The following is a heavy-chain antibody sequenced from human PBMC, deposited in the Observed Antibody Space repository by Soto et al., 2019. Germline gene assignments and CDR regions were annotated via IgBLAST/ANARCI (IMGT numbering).Heavy chain of an antibody. CDR3: ARDQGGSPAAMFGMDV. Sequence: SVKVSCKASGGTFSSYAISWVRQAPGQGLEWMGGIIPIFGTANYAQKFQGRVTITADESTSTAYMELSSLRSEDAAVYYCARDQGGSPAAMFGMDVWGQGTTVTVSS. V-gene: IGHV1-69*13. CDR2: IIPIFGTA. CDR1: GGTFSSYA. J-gene: IGHJ6*02. D-gene: IGHD2-2*01.